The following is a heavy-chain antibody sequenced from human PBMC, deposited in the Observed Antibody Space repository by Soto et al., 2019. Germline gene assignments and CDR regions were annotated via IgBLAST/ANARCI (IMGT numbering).Heavy chain of an antibody. V-gene: IGHV1-69*06. Sequence: AVNVSCKASGGTFSSYAISWVRQAPGQGLEWMGGIIPIFGTANYAQKFQGRVTITADKPTSTAYMELSRLRSEDTAVYYWSSKGRSSRYWYYGLDVWGQGTTVTVSS. J-gene: IGHJ6*02. CDR3: SSKGRSSRYWYYGLDV. D-gene: IGHD2-8*02. CDR1: GGTFSSYA. CDR2: IIPIFGTA.